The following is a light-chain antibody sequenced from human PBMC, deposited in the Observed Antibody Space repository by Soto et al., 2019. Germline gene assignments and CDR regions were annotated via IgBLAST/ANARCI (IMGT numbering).Light chain of an antibody. CDR1: QGISAS. V-gene: IGKV1-5*03. CDR3: QQYNSYPHT. J-gene: IGKJ2*01. CDR2: KAS. Sequence: DIQMSQSHSTLSASVVDRVTITCRANQGISASLAWYQQKAGKAPKLLIYKASSLDIGVPSRFSGSGSGTGFTLTISSLQPDDFATYYCQQYNSYPHTFGQGTQVDLK.